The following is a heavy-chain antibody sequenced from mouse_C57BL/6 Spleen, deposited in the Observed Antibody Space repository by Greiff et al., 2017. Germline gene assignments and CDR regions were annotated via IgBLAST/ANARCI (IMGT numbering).Heavy chain of an antibody. Sequence: EVQVVESGGGLVKPGGSLKLSCAASGFTFSSYAMSWVRQTPEKRLEWVATISDGGSYTYYPDNVKGRFTISRDNAKNNLYLQMSHLKSEDTAMYYCARDRDYDYDRDYAMDYWGQGTSVTVSS. CDR1: GFTFSSYA. CDR2: ISDGGSYT. J-gene: IGHJ4*01. V-gene: IGHV5-4*01. D-gene: IGHD2-4*01. CDR3: ARDRDYDYDRDYAMDY.